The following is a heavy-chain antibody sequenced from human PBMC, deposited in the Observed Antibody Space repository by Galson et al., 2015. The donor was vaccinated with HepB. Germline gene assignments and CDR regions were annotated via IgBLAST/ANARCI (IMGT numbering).Heavy chain of an antibody. Sequence: SLRLSCAASGFTFSGSGMHWVRQPPGKGLDWVAVISYDGSNIYYGDSVKGRFTIPRDNAKSTLYLQMDSLRPEDTAVYYCAKFRRILDDFWSGYSDPADYWGQGTLVTVSS. J-gene: IGHJ4*02. D-gene: IGHD3-3*01. CDR2: ISYDGSNI. V-gene: IGHV3-30*18. CDR1: GFTFSGSG. CDR3: AKFRRILDDFWSGYSDPADY.